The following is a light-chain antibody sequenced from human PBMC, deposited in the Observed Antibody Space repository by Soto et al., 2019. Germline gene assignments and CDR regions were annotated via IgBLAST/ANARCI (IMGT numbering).Light chain of an antibody. CDR3: QQYGSSPGIT. V-gene: IGKV3-20*01. CDR1: QSVSSSY. Sequence: EIVFTQSPGTLSLSTGERATLSCRAIQSVSSSYLAWYQQKPGQAPRLLIYGASSRATGIPDRFSGSGSGTDFTLTISRLEPEDFAVYYCQQYGSSPGITFGQGTRLEIK. CDR2: GAS. J-gene: IGKJ5*01.